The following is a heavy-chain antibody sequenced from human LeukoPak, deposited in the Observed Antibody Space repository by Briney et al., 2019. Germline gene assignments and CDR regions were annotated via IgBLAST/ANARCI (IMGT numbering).Heavy chain of an antibody. J-gene: IGHJ4*02. CDR3: ARCYCNGGRCPFDH. CDR1: GFTFSSYS. CDR2: ISTGSSTI. V-gene: IGHV3-48*02. Sequence: PGGSLRLSCAASGFTFSSYSMNWVRQAPGKGLEWVSYISTGSSTIYYADSVKGRFSISRDNAENSLYLQMNSLRDEDTAVYYCARCYCNGGRCPFDHWGQGTLVTVSS. D-gene: IGHD2-15*01.